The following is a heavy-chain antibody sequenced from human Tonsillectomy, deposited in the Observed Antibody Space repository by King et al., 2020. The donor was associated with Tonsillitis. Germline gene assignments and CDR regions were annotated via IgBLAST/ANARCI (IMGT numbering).Heavy chain of an antibody. J-gene: IGHJ4*02. D-gene: IGHD1-26*01. CDR2: ISWDGGST. CDR3: AKDIVGGKTGGYFDY. CDR1: GFTFDDYT. Sequence: VQLVESGGVVVQPGGSLRLSCAASGFTFDDYTMHWVRQAPGKGLEWVSLISWDGGSTYYADSVKGRFTISRDNSKNSLYLQMNSLRTEDTALYYCAKDIVGGKTGGYFDYWGPGALVTVSS. V-gene: IGHV3-43*01.